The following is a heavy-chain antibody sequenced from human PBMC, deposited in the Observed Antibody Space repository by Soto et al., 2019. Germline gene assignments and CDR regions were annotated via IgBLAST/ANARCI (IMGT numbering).Heavy chain of an antibody. CDR2: VSATDGST. CDR3: AKDRFNGAFDI. Sequence: EVQMLESGGGLVQPGGSLRLSCSVSGFTFSAHAMSWVRQAPEKGLEWVSTVSATDGSTDYADSVKGRFTITRDNSKNTLYLHMSSLRLEDTAIYYCAKDRFNGAFDIWGQGTMVPVSS. J-gene: IGHJ3*02. D-gene: IGHD2-8*01. V-gene: IGHV3-23*01. CDR1: GFTFSAHA.